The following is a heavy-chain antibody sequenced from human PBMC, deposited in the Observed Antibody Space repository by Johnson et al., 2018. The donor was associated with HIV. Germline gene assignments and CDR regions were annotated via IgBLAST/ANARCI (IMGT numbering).Heavy chain of an antibody. CDR1: GFTFSRYA. V-gene: IGHV3-30*04. CDR2: VSPDGRDK. D-gene: IGHD6-13*01. Sequence: QVQLVESGGSVVQPGTSLRLSCAVSGFTFSRYAMHWVRQAPGRGLEWVAVVSPDGRDKYYADSVKGRFTISRDNSKNTLYLQMNSLRAEDTAVHYCATALGYDAFDIWGQGTIVTVSS. CDR3: ATALGYDAFDI. J-gene: IGHJ3*02.